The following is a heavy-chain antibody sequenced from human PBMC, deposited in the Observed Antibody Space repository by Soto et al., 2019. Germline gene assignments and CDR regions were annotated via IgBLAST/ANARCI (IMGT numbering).Heavy chain of an antibody. CDR2: ISYDGNNK. D-gene: IGHD4-4*01. V-gene: IGHV3-30*03. J-gene: IGHJ2*01. CDR1: GFTFSSYG. CDR3: ARPLWRDDYNWGYFDL. Sequence: GGSLRLSCAASGFTFSSYGMHWVRQAPGKGLEWVAVISYDGNNKYYADSVKGRFTISRDNSKNTLYLQMNSPRTEDTAVYYCARPLWRDDYNWGYFDLWGRGTLVTVSS.